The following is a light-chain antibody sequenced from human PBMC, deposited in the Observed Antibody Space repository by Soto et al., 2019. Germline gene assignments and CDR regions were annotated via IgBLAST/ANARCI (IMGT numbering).Light chain of an antibody. V-gene: IGKV4-1*01. CDR1: QTIVSTYNKKNC. J-gene: IGKJ4*01. CDR2: WAS. Sequence: VLTQSPESLTLSLGERATISCRSSQTIVSTYNKKNCLAWYQVKTGQPHKLLIYWASTRESGVPDRFSGSGYGTEFNLTISSLQAEDVEVYYCQQYYISPVLTFGVGTKVEL. CDR3: QQYYISPVLT.